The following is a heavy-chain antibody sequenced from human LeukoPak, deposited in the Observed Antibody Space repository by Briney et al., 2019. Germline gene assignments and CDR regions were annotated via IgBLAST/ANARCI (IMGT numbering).Heavy chain of an antibody. V-gene: IGHV3-23*01. CDR2: ISGSGGGT. CDR1: GFTFSSYW. J-gene: IGHJ4*02. Sequence: PGGSLRLSCAASGFTFSSYWMHWVRQAPGKGLVWVSSISGSGGGTYSADSVKGRFTISRDNSKNTLYLQMNSLRAEDTAVYYCAKDDDMFDYWGQGTLVTVSS. CDR3: AKDDDMFDY. D-gene: IGHD3-9*01.